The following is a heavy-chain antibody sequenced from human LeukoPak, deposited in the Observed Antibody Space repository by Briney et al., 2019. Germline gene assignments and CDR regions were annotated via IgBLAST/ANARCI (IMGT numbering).Heavy chain of an antibody. V-gene: IGHV1-2*02. CDR3: ARTFKPRLTYDDAFDI. CDR2: INPNNGGT. J-gene: IGHJ3*02. D-gene: IGHD3-22*01. CDR1: GYTFTDYY. Sequence: ASVKVSCKASGYTFTDYYMHWVRQAPGQGLEWMGWINPNNGGTNYAQKFQGRVTMTRDTSISTAYMELSRLRSDDTALYYCARTFKPRLTYDDAFDIWGQGTMVTVSS.